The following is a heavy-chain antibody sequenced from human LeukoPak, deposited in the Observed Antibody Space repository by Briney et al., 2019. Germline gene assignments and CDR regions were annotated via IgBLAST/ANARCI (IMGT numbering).Heavy chain of an antibody. Sequence: HPGGSLRLYCAASGFTFSTYAMTWVRQAPGKGLEWVSGISAGGDRTYYADSVKSRFTISRDNSKNTLYLQMNSLRAEDTAEYYCARSTVGTSCCTAVDYWGQGTLVTVSS. D-gene: IGHD1-26*01. CDR3: ARSTVGTSCCTAVDY. CDR1: GFTFSTYA. J-gene: IGHJ4*02. CDR2: ISAGGDRT. V-gene: IGHV3-23*01.